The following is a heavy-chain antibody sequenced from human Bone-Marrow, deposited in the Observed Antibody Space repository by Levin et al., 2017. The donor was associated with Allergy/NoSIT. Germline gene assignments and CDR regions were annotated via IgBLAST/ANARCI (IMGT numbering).Heavy chain of an antibody. CDR1: GGSVNTDNNY. J-gene: IGHJ6*04. V-gene: IGHV4-61*01. CDR3: ARDKTAIKQTTWFNYGLDV. D-gene: IGHD3-10*01. Sequence: PSETLSLTCSVSGGSVNTDNNYWTWLRQPPGKGLEWIGYVYPSGISGSTSYNPSLKSRVTISLDTPRNQFSLNLTSVPAADTAVYFCARDKTAIKQTTWFNYGLDVWGEGTTVIVSS. CDR2: VYPSGISGST.